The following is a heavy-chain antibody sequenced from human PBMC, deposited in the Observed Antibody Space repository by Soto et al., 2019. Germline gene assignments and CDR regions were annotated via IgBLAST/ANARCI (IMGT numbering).Heavy chain of an antibody. CDR2: IGPESGAT. CDR3: GRGRSGQIVVFF. D-gene: IGHD1-26*01. V-gene: IGHV1-2*02. J-gene: IGHJ4*02. Sequence: GASVKVSCKASGYTFTGHYIHWVRQAPEQGPEWMGEIGPESGATRYAQKFQGGVTMTRDTSITTVYMELKNLSPDDTAVYYCGRGRSGQIVVFFWGQGTPVTVSS. CDR1: GYTFTGHY.